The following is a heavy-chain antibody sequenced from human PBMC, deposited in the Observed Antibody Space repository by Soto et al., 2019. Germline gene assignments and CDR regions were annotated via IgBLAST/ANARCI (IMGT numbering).Heavy chain of an antibody. D-gene: IGHD3-9*01. CDR1: GFTFSSYA. Sequence: GGSLRLSCAASGFTFSSYAMHWVRQAPGKGLEWVAVISYDGRNKYYADSVKGRFTISRDNSKNTLYLQMNSLRAEDTAVYYCGRDQRGGYYDILTGYYIFPDYWGQGTLVTVSS. CDR2: ISYDGRNK. V-gene: IGHV3-30*04. J-gene: IGHJ4*02. CDR3: GRDQRGGYYDILTGYYIFPDY.